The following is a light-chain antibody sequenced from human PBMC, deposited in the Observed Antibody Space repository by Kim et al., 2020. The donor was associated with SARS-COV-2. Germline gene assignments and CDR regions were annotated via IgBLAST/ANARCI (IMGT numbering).Light chain of an antibody. CDR2: EDD. J-gene: IGLJ3*02. CDR1: SGSIDDNY. CDR3: SAWDSSLSAWV. Sequence: TVTISCTRSSGSIDDNYVQWYQQRPGGVPTAVIYEDDQRPSGVSDRFSGSIDNSSNSASLTITGLQPEDEADYYCSAWDSSLSAWVFGGGTQLTVL. V-gene: IGLV6-57*03.